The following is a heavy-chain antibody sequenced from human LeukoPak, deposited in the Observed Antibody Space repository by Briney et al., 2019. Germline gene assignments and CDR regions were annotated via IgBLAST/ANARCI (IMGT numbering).Heavy chain of an antibody. CDR1: RLSISFYW. CDR2: INQEGTEK. CDR3: ARDPEGDDYDMDV. Sequence: GGSLRLSCAASRLSISFYWMRWVRQVREKGLEWVANINQEGTEKNYVDSVKGRFTISRDNAKNSVYLQMNSLRDEDTAVYYCARDPEGDDYDMDVWGQGTTVTVSS. J-gene: IGHJ6*02. V-gene: IGHV3-7*01. D-gene: IGHD3-16*01.